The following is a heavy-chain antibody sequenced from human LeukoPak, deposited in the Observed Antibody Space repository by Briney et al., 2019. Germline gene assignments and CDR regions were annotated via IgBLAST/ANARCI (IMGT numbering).Heavy chain of an antibody. CDR1: GASISSLY. J-gene: IGHJ4*02. V-gene: IGHV4-59*01. CDR2: IYGSGNT. CDR3: ARETSLAGFASGLGFNY. Sequence: SETLSLTCTVSGASISSLYWSWIRQPPGKGLEWIGYIYGSGNTNYNPSLKSRVTMSIDTSKNQFSLKLTSVTAADTATYYCARETSLAGFASGLGFNYWGQGILVTVSS. D-gene: IGHD6-19*01.